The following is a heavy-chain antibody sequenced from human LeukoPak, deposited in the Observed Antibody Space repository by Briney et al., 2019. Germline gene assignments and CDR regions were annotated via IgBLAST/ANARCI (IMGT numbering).Heavy chain of an antibody. J-gene: IGHJ4*02. D-gene: IGHD1-26*01. CDR2: INHSGST. Sequence: EPSQTLSLTCTVSGGSISSGGYYWSWIRQPPGKGLEWIGEINHSGSTNYNPSLKSRVTISVDTSKNQFSLKLSSVTAADTAVYYCARVLVGTDYWGQGTLVTVSS. CDR1: GGSISSGGYY. CDR3: ARVLVGTDY. V-gene: IGHV4-30-2*01.